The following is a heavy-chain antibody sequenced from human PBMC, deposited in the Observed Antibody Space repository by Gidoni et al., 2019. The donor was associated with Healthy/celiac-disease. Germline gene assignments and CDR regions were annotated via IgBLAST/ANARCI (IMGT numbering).Heavy chain of an antibody. J-gene: IGHJ6*02. V-gene: IGHV3-21*01. CDR2: ISSSSSYI. CDR1: GFTFSSYS. Sequence: EVQLVESGGGLVKPGGSLRLSCAASGFTFSSYSMNWVRQAPGKGLEWVSSISSSSSYIYYADSVKGRFTISRDNAKNSLYLQMNSLRAEDTAVYYCARWGQLDQYYGMDVWGQGTTVTVSS. CDR3: ARWGQLDQYYGMDV. D-gene: IGHD6-13*01.